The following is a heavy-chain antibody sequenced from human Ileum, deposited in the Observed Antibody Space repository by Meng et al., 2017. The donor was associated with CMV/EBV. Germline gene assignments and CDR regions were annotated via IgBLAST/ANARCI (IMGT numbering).Heavy chain of an antibody. Sequence: SGNSFINHAMHWVRQAPGKRLEWMGWINGVNGKTKYSQKFQDRVTFSRNTSASTGYMELGSLRSEDTAVFYCAKGGASPPGNWFDSWGQGTLVTVSS. CDR1: GNSFINHA. V-gene: IGHV1-3*01. D-gene: IGHD2-2*01. J-gene: IGHJ5*01. CDR3: AKGGASPPGNWFDS. CDR2: INGVNGKT.